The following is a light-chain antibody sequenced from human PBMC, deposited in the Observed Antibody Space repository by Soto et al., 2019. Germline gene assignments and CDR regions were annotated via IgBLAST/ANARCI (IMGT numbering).Light chain of an antibody. CDR1: SSDVGGYNF. V-gene: IGLV2-8*01. Sequence: QSVLTQSPSASGSPGQSVTISCTGTSSDVGGYNFVSWYQQHPGKAPKLMIYEVSKRLSGVPDRFSGSKSDTSASLAITGLQAEDEADYYCQSYDSSLSGWVFGGGTKLTVL. J-gene: IGLJ3*02. CDR3: QSYDSSLSGWV. CDR2: EVS.